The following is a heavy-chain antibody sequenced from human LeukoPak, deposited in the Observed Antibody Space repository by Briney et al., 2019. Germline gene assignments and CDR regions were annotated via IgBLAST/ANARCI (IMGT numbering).Heavy chain of an antibody. CDR1: GGSISSYY. CDR2: IYYSGST. V-gene: IGHV4-59*01. Sequence: TPSETLSLTCTVSGGSISSYYWSWIRQPPGKGLEWIGYIYYSGSTNYNPSLKSRVTISVDTSKNQFSLKLSSVTAADTAVYYCARGSSGSRDYWGQGTLVTVSS. CDR3: ARGSSGSRDY. J-gene: IGHJ4*02. D-gene: IGHD6-19*01.